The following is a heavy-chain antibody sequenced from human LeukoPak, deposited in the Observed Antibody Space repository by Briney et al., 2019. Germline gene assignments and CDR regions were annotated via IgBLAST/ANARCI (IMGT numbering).Heavy chain of an antibody. Sequence: PSETLSLTCSVSGESIKSTSGYWAWVRQPPGKGLEWIGHIYYSTNTYYNSSLKSRVTISDDTSKNQVSLSLRSVTAADTALYFCVRRVAGTFYFDKWGEGSLVSVSS. V-gene: IGHV4-39*01. CDR1: GESIKSTSGY. CDR2: IYYSTNT. CDR3: VRRVAGTFYFDK. D-gene: IGHD6-19*01. J-gene: IGHJ4*02.